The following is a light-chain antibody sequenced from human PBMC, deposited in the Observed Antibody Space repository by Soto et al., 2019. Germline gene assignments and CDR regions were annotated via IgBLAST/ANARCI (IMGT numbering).Light chain of an antibody. V-gene: IGKV3-20*01. CDR1: QSVSSSY. CDR2: DAS. J-gene: IGKJ2*01. Sequence: EIVLTQSPGTLSLSPGERATLSCRASQSVSSSYLAWYQQKPGQAPRLLMYDASSRATGIPDRFSGGGSATDFTLTISRLEPEDFAVYYCQQYGSSPYTFGQGTKLEIK. CDR3: QQYGSSPYT.